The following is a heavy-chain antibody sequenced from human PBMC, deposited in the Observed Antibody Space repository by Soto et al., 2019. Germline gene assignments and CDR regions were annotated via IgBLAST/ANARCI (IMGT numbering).Heavy chain of an antibody. CDR1: GFTFSTYA. Sequence: GGSLRLSCAASGFTFSTYAMSWVRRAPGKGLEWVSSISSSSSYIYYADSVKGRFTISRDNAKNSLYLQMNSLRAEDTAVYYCARGIHRTNWFDPWGQGTLVTVSS. J-gene: IGHJ5*02. V-gene: IGHV3-21*01. D-gene: IGHD5-18*01. CDR2: ISSSSSYI. CDR3: ARGIHRTNWFDP.